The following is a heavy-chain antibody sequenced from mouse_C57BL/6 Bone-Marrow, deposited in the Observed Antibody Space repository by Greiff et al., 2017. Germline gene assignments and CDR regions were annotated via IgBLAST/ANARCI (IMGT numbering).Heavy chain of an antibody. CDR3: TIYYYGSNAWFAY. D-gene: IGHD1-1*01. J-gene: IGHJ3*01. V-gene: IGHV14-4*01. Sequence: EVQLQQSGAELVRPGASVKLSCTASGFNIKDDDMHWVKQRPEQGLEWIGWIDPENGDTEYASKFQGKGTITADTSSNTAYLQLSSLTSEDTAVYYCTIYYYGSNAWFAYWCQGTLVTVSA. CDR1: GFNIKDDD. CDR2: IDPENGDT.